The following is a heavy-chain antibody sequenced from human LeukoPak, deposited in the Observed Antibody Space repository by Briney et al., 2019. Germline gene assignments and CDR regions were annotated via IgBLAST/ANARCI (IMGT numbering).Heavy chain of an antibody. CDR1: GGSISSYY. Sequence: SETLSLTCTVSGGSISSYYWSWIRQPPGKGLEWIGYIYYSGSTNHNPSLKSRVTISVDTSKNQFSLKLSSVTAADTAVYYCARNGAVRYFDWFAAFDIWGQGTMVTVSS. CDR3: ARNGAVRYFDWFAAFDI. D-gene: IGHD3-9*01. V-gene: IGHV4-59*01. J-gene: IGHJ3*02. CDR2: IYYSGST.